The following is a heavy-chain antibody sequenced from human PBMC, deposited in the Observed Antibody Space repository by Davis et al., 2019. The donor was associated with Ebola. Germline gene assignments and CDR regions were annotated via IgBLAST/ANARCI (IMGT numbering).Heavy chain of an antibody. D-gene: IGHD2-15*01. V-gene: IGHV1-46*01. CDR2: INPSSGST. CDR3: ARTDLEGYCSGGSCYSWFDP. CDR1: GYTFTSYY. Sequence: AASVKVSCKASGYTFTSYYMHWVRQAPGQGLEWMGIINPSSGSTSYAQKFQGRVTMTRDTSPSTVYMELSSRGSEDTAVYYCARTDLEGYCSGGSCYSWFDPWGQGTLVTVSS. J-gene: IGHJ5*02.